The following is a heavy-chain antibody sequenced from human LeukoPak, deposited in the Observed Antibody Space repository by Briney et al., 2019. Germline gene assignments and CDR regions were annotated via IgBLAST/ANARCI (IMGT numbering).Heavy chain of an antibody. D-gene: IGHD3-22*01. Sequence: SETLSLTCTVSGGSISSNYWSWIRQPPGKGLEWIAFTYYTGSTNYNPSLMSRVTISVDTSKNQFSLKLSSVTAADTAVYYCARDRPHYYDSSGYEDYYYGMDVWGQGTTVTVSS. J-gene: IGHJ6*02. CDR1: GGSISSNY. CDR2: TYYTGST. V-gene: IGHV4-59*01. CDR3: ARDRPHYYDSSGYEDYYYGMDV.